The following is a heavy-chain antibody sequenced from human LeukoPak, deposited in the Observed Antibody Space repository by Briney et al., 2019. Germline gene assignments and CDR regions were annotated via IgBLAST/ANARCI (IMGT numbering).Heavy chain of an antibody. CDR2: ISWNSGSI. Sequence: PGGSLRLSCAASGFTFDDYAMHWVRQAPGKGLEWVSGISWNSGSIGYADSVKGRFTISRDNAKNSLYLQMNSLRAEDMALYYCAKSYYYDSSSYIDYWGQGTLVTVSS. CDR3: AKSYYYDSSSYIDY. D-gene: IGHD3-22*01. CDR1: GFTFDDYA. V-gene: IGHV3-9*03. J-gene: IGHJ4*02.